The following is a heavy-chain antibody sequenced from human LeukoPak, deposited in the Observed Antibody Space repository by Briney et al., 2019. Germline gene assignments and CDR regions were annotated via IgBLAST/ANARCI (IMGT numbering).Heavy chain of an antibody. CDR3: AREDSSGYLGN. J-gene: IGHJ4*02. CDR1: GGSVSSNIYY. V-gene: IGHV4-61*01. Sequence: SETLSLTCTVSGGSVSSNIYYWNWIRQPPGKGLEWIGYIYYSGSTNYNPSLKSRVPISVDTSKNQFSLKLTSLPAADTAVYYCAREDSSGYLGNWGQGTLVTVSP. D-gene: IGHD3-22*01. CDR2: IYYSGST.